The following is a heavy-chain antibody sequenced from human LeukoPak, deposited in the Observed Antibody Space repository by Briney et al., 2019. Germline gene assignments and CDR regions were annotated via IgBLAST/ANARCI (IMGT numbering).Heavy chain of an antibody. CDR1: GFPFSSFP. D-gene: IGHD3-22*01. J-gene: IGHJ4*02. CDR2: FSGSGGST. CDR3: AKDLPYYYDSSGYYSY. V-gene: IGHV3-23*01. Sequence: GGSLRLSCAASGFPFSSFPRGWVRKAPGKGREWFSAFSGSGGSTYYADSVKGRFTISRDNSKNTLYLQMNSLRAEDTAVYYCAKDLPYYYDSSGYYSYWGQGTLVTVSS.